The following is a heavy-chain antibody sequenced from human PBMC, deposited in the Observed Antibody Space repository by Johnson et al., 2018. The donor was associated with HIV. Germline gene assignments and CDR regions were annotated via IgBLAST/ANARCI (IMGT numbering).Heavy chain of an antibody. CDR2: IKQDGSEK. CDR1: GFTFSNAW. Sequence: VQLVESGGGLAKPGGSLRLSCAASGFTFSNAWMSWVRQAPGKGLEWVANIKQDGSEKYYVGSVKGRFTISRDNSKNTLYLQMNSLRAEDTAVYYCRGDDFWSGPDAFDIWGQGTMVTVSS. J-gene: IGHJ3*02. V-gene: IGHV3-7*03. D-gene: IGHD3-3*01. CDR3: RGDDFWSGPDAFDI.